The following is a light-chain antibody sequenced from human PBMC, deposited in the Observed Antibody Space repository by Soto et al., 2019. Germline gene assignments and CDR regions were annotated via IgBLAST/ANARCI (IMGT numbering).Light chain of an antibody. CDR2: DAS. V-gene: IGKV3-11*01. J-gene: IGKJ5*01. Sequence: EIVLTQSPATLSLSPGERATLSCRAGQRVSSYLAWYQQKPGQAPRLLIYDASNRATGIPARFSGSGSGTDFTLTISSLEPEDFAVYYCQQRTRWPMTFGEGTRLEIK. CDR1: QRVSSY. CDR3: QQRTRWPMT.